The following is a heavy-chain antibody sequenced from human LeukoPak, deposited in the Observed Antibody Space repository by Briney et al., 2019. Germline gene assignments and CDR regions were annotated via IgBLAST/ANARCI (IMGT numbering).Heavy chain of an antibody. Sequence: SETLSLTCAVYGGSFSGYYWSWIRQPPGKGLEWIGEINHSGSTNYNPSLKSRVTISVDTSKNQFSLKLSSVTAADTAVYYCARTGDIAPGVADYWGQGTLVTVSS. J-gene: IGHJ4*02. CDR1: GGSFSGYY. D-gene: IGHD5-12*01. CDR3: ARTGDIAPGVADY. V-gene: IGHV4-34*01. CDR2: INHSGST.